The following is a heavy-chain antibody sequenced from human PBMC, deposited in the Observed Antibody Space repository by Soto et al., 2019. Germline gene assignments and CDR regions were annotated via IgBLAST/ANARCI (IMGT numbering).Heavy chain of an antibody. V-gene: IGHV4-31*03. Sequence: SETLSLTCTVSGGSINSGGYYWSWIRQHPGKGLEWIAYIYYTGSTYYNPSLKSRVTISADTSKNQFSLKLSSVTAADTAVYYCARVAMVRGFPGGAFHIWGQGTMVTVSS. CDR1: GGSINSGGYY. J-gene: IGHJ3*02. D-gene: IGHD3-10*01. CDR2: IYYTGST. CDR3: ARVAMVRGFPGGAFHI.